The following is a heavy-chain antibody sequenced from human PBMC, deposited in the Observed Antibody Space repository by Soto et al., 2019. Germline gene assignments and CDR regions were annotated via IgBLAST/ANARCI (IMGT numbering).Heavy chain of an antibody. V-gene: IGHV1-3*01. CDR1: GYTFTSYA. Sequence: ASVKVSRKASGYTFTSYAMHWVRQAPGQRLEWMGWINAGNGNTKYSQKFQGRVTITRDTSASTAYMELSSLRSEDTAVYYCARDRCSGGSCYSGAELIDEWGQGTLVTVSS. D-gene: IGHD2-15*01. J-gene: IGHJ4*02. CDR3: ARDRCSGGSCYSGAELIDE. CDR2: INAGNGNT.